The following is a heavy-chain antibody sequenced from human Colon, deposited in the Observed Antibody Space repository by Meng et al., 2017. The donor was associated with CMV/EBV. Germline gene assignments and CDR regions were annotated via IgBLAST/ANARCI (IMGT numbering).Heavy chain of an antibody. Sequence: QVVGSGGDLVQPGGSLGLSCAASGFTVSSTHMSWVRQAPGKGLEWVSVIYSGGSTFYADSVKGRFTISRDNSKNTLYLQMNSLSAEDTAVYYCARGYSGTSSWGQGTLVTVSS. D-gene: IGHD1-26*01. CDR1: GFTVSSTH. J-gene: IGHJ4*02. CDR2: IYSGGST. V-gene: IGHV3-66*01. CDR3: ARGYSGTSS.